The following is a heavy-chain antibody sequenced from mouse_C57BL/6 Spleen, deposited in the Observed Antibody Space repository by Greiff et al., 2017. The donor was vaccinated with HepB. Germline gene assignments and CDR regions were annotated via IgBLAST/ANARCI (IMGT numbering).Heavy chain of an antibody. Sequence: EVQLQQSGPELVKPGASVKISCKASGYAFSSSWMNWVKQRTEQGLEWIGRIDPEDGETKYAPKFQGKATITADTSSNTAYLQLSSLTSEDTAVYYCARGRSPFAYWGQGTLVTVSA. CDR3: ARGRSPFAY. CDR2: IDPEDGET. CDR1: GYAFSSSW. J-gene: IGHJ3*01. V-gene: IGHV14-2*01.